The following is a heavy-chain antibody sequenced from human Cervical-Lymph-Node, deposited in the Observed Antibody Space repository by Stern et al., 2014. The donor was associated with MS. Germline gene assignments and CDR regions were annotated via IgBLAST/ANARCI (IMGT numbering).Heavy chain of an antibody. CDR2: IYYSGST. CDR1: GGSISSGGYH. J-gene: IGHJ4*02. D-gene: IGHD3-22*01. Sequence: QLQLQESGPGLVKPSQTLSLTCTVSGGSISSGGYHWSWIRQHPGKGLEWIGYIYYSGSTYYNPSLKSRVTISVDTSKNQFSLNLSSVTAADTAVYYCARIPRSYYDSSGYYYFDYWGQGTLVTVSS. V-gene: IGHV4-31*03. CDR3: ARIPRSYYDSSGYYYFDY.